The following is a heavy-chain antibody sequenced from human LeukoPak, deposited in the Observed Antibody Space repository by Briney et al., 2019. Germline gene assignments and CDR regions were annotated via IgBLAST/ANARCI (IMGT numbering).Heavy chain of an antibody. J-gene: IGHJ4*02. CDR3: ARDFDY. CDR1: GGTFKSFA. Sequence: SVKVSCKASGGTFKSFAFNWVRQAHGQGLEWMGMIIPMFGTTEYAQKFQGRVTITADELTTTVYMELTSLISEDTAVYFCARDFDYWGQGTLVTVSS. CDR2: IIPMFGTT. V-gene: IGHV1-69*13.